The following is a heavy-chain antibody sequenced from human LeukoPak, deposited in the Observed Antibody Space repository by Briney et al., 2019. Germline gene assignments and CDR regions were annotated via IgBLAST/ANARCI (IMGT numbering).Heavy chain of an antibody. J-gene: IGHJ4*02. D-gene: IGHD6-13*01. CDR3: ARELPSAAAGYFDY. Sequence: PGGSLRLSCAASGFTFSSYEMNWVRQAPGKGLEWVSYISNSGSTIYSADSVKGRFTISRDNAKNSLYLQMNSLRADDTAVYYCARELPSAAAGYFDYWGQGTLVTVSS. V-gene: IGHV3-48*03. CDR2: ISNSGSTI. CDR1: GFTFSSYE.